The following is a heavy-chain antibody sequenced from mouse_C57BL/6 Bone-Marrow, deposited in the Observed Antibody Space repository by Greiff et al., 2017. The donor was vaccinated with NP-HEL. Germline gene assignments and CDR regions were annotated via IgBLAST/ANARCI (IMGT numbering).Heavy chain of an antibody. V-gene: IGHV14-2*01. CDR2: IDPEDGDT. CDR3: AKGRRESWFAY. Sequence: EVMLVESGAELVKPGASVKLSCTASGFNIKDYYMHWVKQRTEQGLEWIGRIDPEDGDTKYAPKFQGKATITADTSSNTAYLQLSSLTSEDTAVYYCAKGRRESWFAYWGQGTLVTVSA. D-gene: IGHD3-3*01. CDR1: GFNIKDYY. J-gene: IGHJ3*01.